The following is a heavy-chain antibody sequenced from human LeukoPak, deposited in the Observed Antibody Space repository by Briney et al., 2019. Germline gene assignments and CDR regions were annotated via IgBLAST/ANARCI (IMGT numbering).Heavy chain of an antibody. CDR1: GFTFSSYS. CDR3: ARDFTMVRGVSDY. CDR2: ISSSSSTI. J-gene: IGHJ4*02. V-gene: IGHV3-48*04. D-gene: IGHD3-10*01. Sequence: GGSLRLSCAASGFTFSSYSMNWVRQAPGKGLEWVSYISSSSSTIYYADSVKGRFTISRDNAKNSLYLQMNSLRAEDTAVYYCARDFTMVRGVSDYWGQGTLVTVSS.